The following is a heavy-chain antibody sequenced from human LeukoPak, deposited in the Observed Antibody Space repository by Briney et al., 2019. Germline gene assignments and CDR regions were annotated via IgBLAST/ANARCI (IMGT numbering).Heavy chain of an antibody. D-gene: IGHD3/OR15-3a*01. J-gene: IGHJ4*02. Sequence: PEGSLRLSCAGSGFTFRTYGMHWVRQAPGKGLEWVAVISDDGSKKFYADSVKGRFTIPRDNSKNTLYLQMNSLRPDDTAVYYCVRDRYASGNFWTTFDYWGQGTLVTVSS. CDR1: GFTFRTYG. V-gene: IGHV3-30*19. CDR3: VRDRYASGNFWTTFDY. CDR2: ISDDGSKK.